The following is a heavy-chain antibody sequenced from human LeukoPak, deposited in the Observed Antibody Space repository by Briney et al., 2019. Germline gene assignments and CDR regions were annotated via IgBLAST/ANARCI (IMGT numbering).Heavy chain of an antibody. J-gene: IGHJ4*02. D-gene: IGHD3-3*01. CDR1: GFTFSSYS. V-gene: IGHV3-21*01. Sequence: GGSLRLSCAASGFTFSSYSMNWVRQAPGKGLEWVSSISSSSVYIYSADSVKGRFTISRDNAKNSLYLRMNSLRAEDTAVYYCASPLTWSGYFPFDYWGQGTLVTVSS. CDR2: ISSSSVYI. CDR3: ASPLTWSGYFPFDY.